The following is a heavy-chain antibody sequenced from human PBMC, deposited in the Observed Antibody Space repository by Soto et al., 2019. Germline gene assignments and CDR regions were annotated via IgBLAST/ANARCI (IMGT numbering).Heavy chain of an antibody. J-gene: IGHJ3*02. CDR3: ARGFVVVVAASIRAFDI. D-gene: IGHD2-15*01. CDR1: GFTFSSYA. V-gene: IGHV3-23*01. CDR2: ISGSGGST. Sequence: EVQLLESGGGLVQPGGSLRLSCAASGFTFSSYAMSWVRQAPGKGLEWVSAISGSGGSTYYADSVKGRFTISRDNSKNTLYLQMNSLRAEDTAVYYCARGFVVVVAASIRAFDIWGQGTMVTVSS.